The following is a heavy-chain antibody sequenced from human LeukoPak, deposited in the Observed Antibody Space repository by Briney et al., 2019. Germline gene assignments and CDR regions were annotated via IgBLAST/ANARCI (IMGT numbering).Heavy chain of an antibody. CDR3: ARGCPSRRRAKYSGSYLDDY. Sequence: GASVKVSCKASGYTFTSYDINWVRQATGQGLEWMGWMNPNSGNTGYAQKFQGRVTMTRNTSISTAYMELSSLRSEDTAVYYCARGCPSRRRAKYSGSYLDDYWGQGTLVTVSS. V-gene: IGHV1-8*01. J-gene: IGHJ4*02. CDR1: GYTFTSYD. D-gene: IGHD1-26*01. CDR2: MNPNSGNT.